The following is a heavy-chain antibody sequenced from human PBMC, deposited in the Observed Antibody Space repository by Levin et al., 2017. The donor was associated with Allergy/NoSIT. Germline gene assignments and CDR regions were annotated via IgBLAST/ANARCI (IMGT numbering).Heavy chain of an antibody. CDR1: GFTFSSYG. D-gene: IGHD6-13*01. CDR3: ARDRAPRVAAAGTMGY. J-gene: IGHJ4*02. Sequence: GGSLRLSCAASGFTFSSYGMYWVRQAPGKGLEWVAVIWYDGSDKYYADSVKGRFTVSRDNSKNTLYLQMNSLRAEDTAVYYCARDRAPRVAAAGTMGYWGQGTLVTVSS. CDR2: IWYDGSDK. V-gene: IGHV3-33*01.